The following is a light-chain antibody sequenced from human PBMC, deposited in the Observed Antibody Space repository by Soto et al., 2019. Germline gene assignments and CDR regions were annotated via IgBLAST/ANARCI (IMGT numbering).Light chain of an antibody. V-gene: IGLV2-8*01. CDR2: EVT. J-gene: IGLJ1*01. Sequence: QSALTQPPSASGSPGQSVTISCIGTASDIGRYNYVSWYQHHPGKAPKLIIYEVTKRPSGVPDRLSGSKFGNTASLTVSGLQTDDEADYYCNSYVGSNNYVFGSGTKVTVL. CDR1: ASDIGRYNY. CDR3: NSYVGSNNYV.